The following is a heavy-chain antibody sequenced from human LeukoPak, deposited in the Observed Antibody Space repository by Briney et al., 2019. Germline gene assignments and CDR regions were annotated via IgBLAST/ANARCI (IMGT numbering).Heavy chain of an antibody. CDR3: ARDPTPVRIAAAPRGWFDP. CDR2: LSGSGIST. D-gene: IGHD6-13*01. J-gene: IGHJ5*02. Sequence: PGGSLRLSCAASGFTFSSYAMSWVRQAPGKGLEWVSALSGSGISTYYADSVRGRFTISRDNSKNTLYLQMNSLRAEDTAVYYCARDPTPVRIAAAPRGWFDPWGQGTLVTVSS. CDR1: GFTFSSYA. V-gene: IGHV3-23*01.